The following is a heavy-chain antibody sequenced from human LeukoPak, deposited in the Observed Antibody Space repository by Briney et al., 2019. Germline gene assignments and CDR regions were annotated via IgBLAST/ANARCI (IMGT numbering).Heavy chain of an antibody. J-gene: IGHJ5*02. D-gene: IGHD2-21*02. CDR2: IWYDGSNK. CDR1: GFTFSSYG. V-gene: IGHV3-33*01. CDR3: ARAKNVVTAIPSHNWFDP. Sequence: AGGSLRLSCAASGFTFSSYGMHWVRQAPGKGLEWVAVIWYDGSNKYYADSVKGRFTISRDNSKNTLYLQMNRLRDEDTAVYYCARAKNVVTAIPSHNWFDPWGQGTLVTVSS.